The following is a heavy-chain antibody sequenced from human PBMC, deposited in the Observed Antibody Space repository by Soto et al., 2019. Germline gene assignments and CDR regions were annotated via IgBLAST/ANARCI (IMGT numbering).Heavy chain of an antibody. Sequence: QITLKESGPTLVKPTQTLTLSCTFSGFSLSNSGEGVGWIRQPPGKAPEWLALIYWDDDKLYNSSLKNRLSITRDTSKDQVVLTMTDMDAVDTATYHCAVFRYGAYVVFDPWGQGTPVIVSS. CDR3: AVFRYGAYVVFDP. J-gene: IGHJ5*02. CDR2: IYWDDDK. CDR1: GFSLSNSGEG. V-gene: IGHV2-5*02. D-gene: IGHD5-18*01.